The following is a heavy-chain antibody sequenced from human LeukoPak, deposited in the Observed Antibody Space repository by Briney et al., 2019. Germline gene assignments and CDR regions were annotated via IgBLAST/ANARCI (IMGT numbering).Heavy chain of an antibody. Sequence: GGSLRLSCAASGFTVSSNYMSWVRQAPGKGLEWVSVIYSGGSTYYADSVKGRFTISRDNSKNTLYLQMNSLRAEDTAVYYCARAGRGYYGSGSRGGYYYYGMDVWGQGTTVTVSS. D-gene: IGHD3-10*01. CDR2: IYSGGST. V-gene: IGHV3-66*01. J-gene: IGHJ6*02. CDR1: GFTVSSNY. CDR3: ARAGRGYYGSGSRGGYYYYGMDV.